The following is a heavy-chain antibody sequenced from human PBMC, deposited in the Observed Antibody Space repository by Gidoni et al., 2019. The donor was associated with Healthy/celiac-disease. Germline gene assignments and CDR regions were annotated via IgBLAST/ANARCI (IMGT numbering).Heavy chain of an antibody. J-gene: IGHJ6*02. V-gene: IGHV5-51*01. CDR2: IYPGDSDT. Sequence: EVQLVQSGAEVKKPGGSLKISCKGSGYSFTSYWIGWVRQMPGKGLEWMGIIYPGDSDTRYSPSFQGQVTISADKSISTAYLQWSSLKASDTAMYYCARTRRFLEFYYYYGMDVWGQGTTVTVSS. CDR3: ARTRRFLEFYYYYGMDV. D-gene: IGHD3-3*01. CDR1: GYSFTSYW.